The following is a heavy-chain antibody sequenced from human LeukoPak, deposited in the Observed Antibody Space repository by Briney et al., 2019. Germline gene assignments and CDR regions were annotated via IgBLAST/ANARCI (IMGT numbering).Heavy chain of an antibody. V-gene: IGHV3-9*01. Sequence: PGGSLRLSCIASGFTFDDYAMHWVRQAPGKGLEWVSGISWNSGSIGYADSVKGRFTISRDNAKNSLYLQMNSLRAEDTAVYYCARMIVVVQGYWFDPWGQGTLVTVSS. CDR1: GFTFDDYA. D-gene: IGHD3-22*01. J-gene: IGHJ5*02. CDR3: ARMIVVVQGYWFDP. CDR2: ISWNSGSI.